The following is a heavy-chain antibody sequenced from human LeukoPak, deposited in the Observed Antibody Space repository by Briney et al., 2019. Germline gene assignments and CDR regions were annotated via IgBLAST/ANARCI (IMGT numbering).Heavy chain of an antibody. CDR3: ARLYYDILTGSPNWFDP. J-gene: IGHJ5*02. V-gene: IGHV4-30-4*01. D-gene: IGHD3-9*01. CDR1: GGSISSGDYY. CDR2: IYYSGST. Sequence: PSETLSLTCTVSGGSISSGDYYWSWIRQPPGKGLEWIGYIYYSGSTYYNPSPKSRVTISVDTSKNQFSLKLSSVTAADTAVYYCARLYYDILTGSPNWFDPWGQGTPVTVSS.